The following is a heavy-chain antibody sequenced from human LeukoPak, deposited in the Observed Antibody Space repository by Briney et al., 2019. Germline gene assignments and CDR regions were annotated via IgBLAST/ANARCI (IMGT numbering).Heavy chain of an antibody. Sequence: ASVTVSCKASGYTFTDYYLHWVRQAPGQGLEWIGWVNPDTGDANYGQKFQGRDSMTRDTSVTSAYMELKRLRSDDTAVYYCARGTEAAGTMGVWGKGTTVTISS. D-gene: IGHD6-13*01. CDR1: GYTFTDYY. CDR2: VNPDTGDA. J-gene: IGHJ6*03. CDR3: ARGTEAAGTMGV. V-gene: IGHV1-2*02.